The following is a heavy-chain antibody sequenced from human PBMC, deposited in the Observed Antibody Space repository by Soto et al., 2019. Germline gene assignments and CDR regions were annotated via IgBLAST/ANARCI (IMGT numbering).Heavy chain of an antibody. CDR2: IWYDGSNK. Sequence: SLRLSCAASGLTFSDYGMHWVRQAPGKGLEWVAVIWYDGSNKYYADSVKGRFTISRDNSKNTLYLQMNSLRAEDTAVYYCARDPLHYDILTGYSPNYFDFWGQGTLVTVSS. CDR3: ARDPLHYDILTGYSPNYFDF. V-gene: IGHV3-33*01. CDR1: GLTFSDYG. D-gene: IGHD3-9*01. J-gene: IGHJ4*02.